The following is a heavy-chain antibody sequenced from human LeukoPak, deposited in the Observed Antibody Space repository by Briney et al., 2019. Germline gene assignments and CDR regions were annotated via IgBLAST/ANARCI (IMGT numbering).Heavy chain of an antibody. J-gene: IGHJ4*02. Sequence: SETLCLTCTVSGGSIISYYWSWIRQPPGKGLEWIGYMYYSGATNYNPSLKSRVTMSVDTSMTHFSLQLSSVTVADTAVYYCARSDVLTAYAMALWGQGTLVIVSS. CDR3: ARSDVLTAYAMAL. D-gene: IGHD3-9*01. CDR2: MYYSGAT. CDR1: GGSIISYY. V-gene: IGHV4-59*08.